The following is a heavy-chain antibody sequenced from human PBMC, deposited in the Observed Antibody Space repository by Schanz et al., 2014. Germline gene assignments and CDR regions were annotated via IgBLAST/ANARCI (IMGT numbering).Heavy chain of an antibody. V-gene: IGHV3-33*06. J-gene: IGHJ3*01. CDR2: IWYDGNNK. D-gene: IGHD4-17*01. CDR3: AKDMHKDYGGKPQAVFN. CDR1: GFTFSSYG. Sequence: QVQLVESGGGVVQPGRSLRLSCAASGFTFSSYGMHWVRQAPGKGLEWVAVIWYDGNNKFYADSVKGRFIISRDNSKNTLEVQMNSLRDEDTALYYCAKDMHKDYGGKPQAVFNWGQGTMVTVSS.